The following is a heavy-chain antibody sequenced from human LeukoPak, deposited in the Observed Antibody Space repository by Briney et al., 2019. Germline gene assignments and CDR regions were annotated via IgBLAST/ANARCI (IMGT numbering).Heavy chain of an antibody. D-gene: IGHD1-26*01. J-gene: IGHJ4*02. CDR1: GYSFTSYW. Sequence: GESLKISCKGSGYSFTSYWIGWVRQMPGKGVVWLGIIYPGDSDTRYSPSFQGQVTISAEKSISTAYLQWSSLKASDTAMYYCARPMRGSEALFDYWGQGTLVTVSS. CDR3: ARPMRGSEALFDY. CDR2: IYPGDSDT. V-gene: IGHV5-51*01.